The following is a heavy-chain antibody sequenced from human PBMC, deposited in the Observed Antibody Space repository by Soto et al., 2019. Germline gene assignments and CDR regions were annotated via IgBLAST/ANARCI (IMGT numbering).Heavy chain of an antibody. CDR2: INAGNGNT. CDR3: ARDLYYDSSGYYLGY. Sequence: GASVKVSCKASGYTFTSYAMHWVRQAPGQRLEWMGWINAGNGNTKYSQKFQGRVTITRDTSASTAYMELSSLRSEDTAVYYCARDLYYDSSGYYLGYWGQGTLVTSPQ. CDR1: GYTFTSYA. J-gene: IGHJ4*02. V-gene: IGHV1-3*01. D-gene: IGHD3-22*01.